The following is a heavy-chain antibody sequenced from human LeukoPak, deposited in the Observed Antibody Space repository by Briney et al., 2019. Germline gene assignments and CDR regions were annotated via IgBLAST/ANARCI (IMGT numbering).Heavy chain of an antibody. J-gene: IGHJ4*02. Sequence: SVKVSCKASGGTFSSYAISWVRQAPGQGLEWMGGIIPIFGTANYAQKFQGRVTITTDESTSTAYMELSSLRSEDTAVYYCARAEYYYDSSGYKSRDYSFDYWGQGTLVTVSS. V-gene: IGHV1-69*05. CDR3: ARAEYYYDSSGYKSRDYSFDY. D-gene: IGHD3-22*01. CDR2: IIPIFGTA. CDR1: GGTFSSYA.